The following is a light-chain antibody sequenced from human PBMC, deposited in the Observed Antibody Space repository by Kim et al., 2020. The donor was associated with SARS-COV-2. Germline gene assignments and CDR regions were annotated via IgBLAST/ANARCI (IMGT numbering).Light chain of an antibody. CDR2: GAS. CDR3: LQHNSFPLT. J-gene: IGKJ4*01. Sequence: SASVGDRVTITCRASQGMRNDLGWYQQQPGKAPKRLIYGASTLQSGVPARFSGSGSETEFTLTISSLQPEDFATYYCLQHNSFPLTFGGGTKVEI. V-gene: IGKV1-17*01. CDR1: QGMRND.